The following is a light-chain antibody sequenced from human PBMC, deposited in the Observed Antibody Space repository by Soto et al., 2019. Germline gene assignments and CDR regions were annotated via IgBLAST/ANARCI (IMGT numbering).Light chain of an antibody. V-gene: IGLV4-69*01. CDR3: QTWGTGWV. CDR1: SGHSSYA. CDR2: LNSDGSH. Sequence: QLVLTQSPSASVSLGASVKLTCTLSSGHSSYAIAWHQQQPEKGPRYLMKLNSDGSHSKGDGIPDRFSGSSSGAERYLTISSLQSEDEADYYCQTWGTGWVFGGGTKLTVL. J-gene: IGLJ3*02.